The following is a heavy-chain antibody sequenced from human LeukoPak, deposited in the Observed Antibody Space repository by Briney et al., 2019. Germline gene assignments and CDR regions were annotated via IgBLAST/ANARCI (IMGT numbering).Heavy chain of an antibody. D-gene: IGHD4-11*01. CDR1: GGSISSYY. V-gene: IGHV4-59*01. Sequence: PSETLSLTCTVSGGSISSYYWSWIRQPPGKGLEWIGYIYYSGSTNYSPSLKSRVTISVDTSKNQFSLKLSSVTAADTAVYYCARARKTTVTTVNWFDPWGQGTLVTVSS. CDR3: ARARKTTVTTVNWFDP. CDR2: IYYSGST. J-gene: IGHJ5*02.